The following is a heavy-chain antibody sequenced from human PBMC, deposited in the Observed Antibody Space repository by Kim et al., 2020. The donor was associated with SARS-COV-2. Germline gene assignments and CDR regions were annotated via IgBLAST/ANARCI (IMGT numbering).Heavy chain of an antibody. CDR2: IDYKGTT. V-gene: IGHV4-59*01. J-gene: IGHJ6*02. CDR1: GDSFGNYY. D-gene: IGHD4-17*01. Sequence: SETLSLICSVSGDSFGNYYWNWVRHSPNKGLEWIGNIDYKGTTTYSPSLKGRLRISKDTSRTQVSLRVTSVTAADTAVCFCARGHYGGMDVWGQGTAVTVS. CDR3: ARGHYGGMDV.